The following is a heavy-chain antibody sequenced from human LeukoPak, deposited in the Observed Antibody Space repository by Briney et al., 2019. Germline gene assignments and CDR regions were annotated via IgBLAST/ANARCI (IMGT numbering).Heavy chain of an antibody. V-gene: IGHV1-2*02. D-gene: IGHD3-10*01. Sequence: ASVKVSCKASGYTFTDYYMHWVRQAPGQGLEWVGWINPNSGGTNYAQKFQGRVTMTRDTSISTAYMELSRLRSDDTAVYYCARVHVLLWFGELLSYGMDVWGQGTTVTVSS. CDR2: INPNSGGT. J-gene: IGHJ6*02. CDR3: ARVHVLLWFGELLSYGMDV. CDR1: GYTFTDYY.